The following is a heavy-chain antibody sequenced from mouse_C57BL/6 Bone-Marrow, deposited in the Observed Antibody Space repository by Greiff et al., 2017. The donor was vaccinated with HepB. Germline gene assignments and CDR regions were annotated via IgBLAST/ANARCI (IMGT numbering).Heavy chain of an antibody. Sequence: VQLQQSGAELVKPGASVKLSCKASGYTFTSYWMQWVKQRPGQGLEWIGEIDPSDSYTNYNQKFKGKATLTVDTSSSTAYMQLSSLTSEDSAVYYCARLGATRGYAMDYWGQGTSVTVSS. CDR2: IDPSDSYT. CDR3: ARLGATRGYAMDY. D-gene: IGHD3-1*01. J-gene: IGHJ4*01. CDR1: GYTFTSYW. V-gene: IGHV1-50*01.